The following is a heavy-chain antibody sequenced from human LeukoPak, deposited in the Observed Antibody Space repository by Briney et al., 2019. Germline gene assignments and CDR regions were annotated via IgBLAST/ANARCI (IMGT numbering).Heavy chain of an antibody. D-gene: IGHD5-18*01. J-gene: IGHJ4*02. CDR2: IKSKTDGGTT. Sequence: TGRSLRLSCAASGFTFSNAWMTWVRQAPGKGLEWVGCIKSKTDGGTTDYSAPVKGRFTISRDDSENMLYLQMNSLKTEDTAVYYCTTEIEMQLWLGHWGQGTLVAVSS. CDR3: TTEIEMQLWLGH. V-gene: IGHV3-15*01. CDR1: GFTFSNAW.